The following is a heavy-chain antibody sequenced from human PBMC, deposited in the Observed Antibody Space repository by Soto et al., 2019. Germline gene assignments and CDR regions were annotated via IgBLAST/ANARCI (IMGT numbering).Heavy chain of an antibody. V-gene: IGHV4-4*07. CDR3: ARGGGTTGYSGYDGYYYGMDV. CDR2: IDTSGST. J-gene: IGHJ6*02. CDR1: GGSISSYY. Sequence: QVQLQESGPGLVKPSETLSLTCTVSGGSISSYYWSWIRQPAGKGLEWIGRIDTSGSTNYNPSLKLRVTLSVDTSKNQFSLKLSSVTAADTAVYYCARGGGTTGYSGYDGYYYGMDVWGQGTTVTVSS. D-gene: IGHD5-12*01.